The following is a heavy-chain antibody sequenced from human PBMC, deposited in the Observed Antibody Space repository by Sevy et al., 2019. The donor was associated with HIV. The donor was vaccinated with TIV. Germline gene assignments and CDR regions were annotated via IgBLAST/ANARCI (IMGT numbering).Heavy chain of an antibody. V-gene: IGHV3-21*01. CDR1: GFTFSSYS. Sequence: GGSLRLSCAASGFTFSSYSMNWVRQAPGKGLEWVSSISSSSSYIYYADSVKGRFTISRDNAKNSLYLQMNSLRAEDTAVYYCARDLAAAGEAIMAFDIWGQGTMVTVSS. CDR2: ISSSSSYI. D-gene: IGHD6-13*01. J-gene: IGHJ3*02. CDR3: ARDLAAAGEAIMAFDI.